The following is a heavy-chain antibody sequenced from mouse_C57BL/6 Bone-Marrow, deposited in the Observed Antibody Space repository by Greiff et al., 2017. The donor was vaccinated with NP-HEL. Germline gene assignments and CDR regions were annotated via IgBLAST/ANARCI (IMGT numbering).Heavy chain of an antibody. D-gene: IGHD1-1*01. CDR3: TTRITTVVAGGY. V-gene: IGHV1-5*01. CDR2: IYPGNSDT. CDR1: GYTFTSYW. J-gene: IGHJ4*01. Sequence: VQLQQSGTVLARPGASVKMSCKTSGYTFTSYWMHWVKQRPGQGLEWIGAIYPGNSDTSYNQKFKGKAKLTAVTSASTAYLQLSSLTSEDTAVYYCTTRITTVVAGGYWGQGTSVTVSS.